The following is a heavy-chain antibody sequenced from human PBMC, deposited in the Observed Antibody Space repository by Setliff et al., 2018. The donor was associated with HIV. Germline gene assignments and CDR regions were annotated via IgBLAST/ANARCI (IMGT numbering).Heavy chain of an antibody. Sequence: SETLSLTCAVSGGSFSDYFWSWLRQPPGKGLEWIGQIFHSGSTDYNPSLKSRVTISEDTSKSQVYLSLTSVTAADTAVYYCARGGSYRFWSGYRYYYYYMDLWGKGTTVTVSS. J-gene: IGHJ6*03. CDR3: ARGGSYRFWSGYRYYYYYMDL. D-gene: IGHD3-3*01. CDR2: IFHSGST. CDR1: GGSFSDYF. V-gene: IGHV4-34*01.